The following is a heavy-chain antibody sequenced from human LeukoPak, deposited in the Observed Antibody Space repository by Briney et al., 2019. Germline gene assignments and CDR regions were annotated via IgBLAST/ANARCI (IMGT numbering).Heavy chain of an antibody. Sequence: GGSLRLSCAASGFSFSSYAMTWVRQAPGKGLEWVSVTSDSGGSTYYADSVKGRFTISRDNSKNTVYLQMNSLRAEDTAVYYCAKITPIGMVAPFDSWGQGTLVTVCS. CDR1: GFSFSSYA. CDR2: TSDSGGST. J-gene: IGHJ4*02. D-gene: IGHD2-15*01. CDR3: AKITPIGMVAPFDS. V-gene: IGHV3-23*01.